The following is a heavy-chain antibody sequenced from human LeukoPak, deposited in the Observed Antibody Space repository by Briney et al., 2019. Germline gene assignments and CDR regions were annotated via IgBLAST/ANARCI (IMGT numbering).Heavy chain of an antibody. D-gene: IGHD7-27*01. CDR3: ARGSGRYYYYGVDV. V-gene: IGHV4-59*01. CDR2: IYYSGSTSGST. J-gene: IGHJ6*02. CDR1: GGSISSNY. Sequence: SETLSLTCTVSGGSISSNYWSWIRQPPGKGLEWIGHIYYSGSTSGSTNYNPSLKSRVTLSLDTSKNHFSLQVRSVTAADTAVYYCARGSGRYYYYGVDVWGQGTTVTVSS.